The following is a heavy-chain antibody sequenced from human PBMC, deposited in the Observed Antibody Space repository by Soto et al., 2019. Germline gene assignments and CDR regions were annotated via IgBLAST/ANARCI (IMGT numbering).Heavy chain of an antibody. J-gene: IGHJ5*02. CDR2: IYYSGST. CDR1: GGSISSYY. CDR3: ARELFGRSVWFDP. Sequence: QVQLQESGPGLVKPSETRSLTCTVSGGSISSYYWSWIRQPPGKGLEWIGYIYYSGSTNYNPSLKSRVTISVDTSKNQFSLKLSSVTAADTAVYYCARELFGRSVWFDPWGQGTLVTVSS. V-gene: IGHV4-59*01. D-gene: IGHD3-10*01.